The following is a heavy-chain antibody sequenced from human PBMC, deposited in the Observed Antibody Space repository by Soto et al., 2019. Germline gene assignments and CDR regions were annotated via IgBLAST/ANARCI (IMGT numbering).Heavy chain of an antibody. CDR3: ARSIDYYDSSGYYY. V-gene: IGHV4-59*12. CDR2: IFYTGIT. J-gene: IGHJ4*02. CDR1: GVSMTDYY. Sequence: SETLSLTCTVSGVSMTDYYVSWIRQTPEKGLEYIGYIFYTGITNYNPSLKSRVTMSVDTSKNQFSLKLSSVTAADTAVYYCARSIDYYDSSGYYYWGQGTLVTVSS. D-gene: IGHD3-22*01.